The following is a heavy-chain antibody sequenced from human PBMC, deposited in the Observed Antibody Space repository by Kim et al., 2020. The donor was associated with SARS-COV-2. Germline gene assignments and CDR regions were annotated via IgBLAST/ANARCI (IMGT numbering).Heavy chain of an antibody. CDR1: GYTFTSYY. CDR3: ARDITSQAYWDYYYGMDV. CDR2: INPSGGST. Sequence: ASVKVSCKASGYTFTSYYMHWVRQAPGQGLEWMGIINPSGGSTSYAQKFQGRVTMTRDTSTSTVYMELSSLRSEDTAVYYCARDITSQAYWDYYYGMDVWGQGTTVTVSS. V-gene: IGHV1-46*01. D-gene: IGHD2-21*01. J-gene: IGHJ6*02.